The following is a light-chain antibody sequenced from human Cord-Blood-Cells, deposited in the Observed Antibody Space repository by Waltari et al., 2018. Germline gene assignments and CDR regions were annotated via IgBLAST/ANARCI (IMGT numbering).Light chain of an antibody. Sequence: SALTQPASVSGSPGQPITISCTGTSSDVGSYNLVSWYQQHQGKAPKLMLYEGSKRPSGVSNRFSGSKSGNTASLTISGLQAEDEADYYCCSYAGSSTWVFGGGTKLTVL. V-gene: IGLV2-23*01. CDR2: EGS. CDR1: SSDVGSYNL. J-gene: IGLJ3*02. CDR3: CSYAGSSTWV.